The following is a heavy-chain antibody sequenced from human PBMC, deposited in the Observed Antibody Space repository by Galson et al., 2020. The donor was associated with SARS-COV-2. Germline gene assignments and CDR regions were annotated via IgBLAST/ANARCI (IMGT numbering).Heavy chain of an antibody. CDR3: ARDQSSGLFPGGYGYSDY. Sequence: GESLKISCAASGFIFSDHGMHWFRQAPGRGPEWVAVIWHNGSKKYYADSVKGRFTVSRDNFENTLYLQMNSLRAEDTAVYYCARDQSSGLFPGGYGYSDYWGQGTLVTVSS. J-gene: IGHJ4*02. CDR1: GFIFSDHG. D-gene: IGHD3-22*01. CDR2: IWHNGSKK. V-gene: IGHV3-33*01.